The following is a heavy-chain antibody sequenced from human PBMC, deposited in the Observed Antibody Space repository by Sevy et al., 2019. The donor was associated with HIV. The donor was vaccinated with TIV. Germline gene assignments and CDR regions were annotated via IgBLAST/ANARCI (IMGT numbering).Heavy chain of an antibody. Sequence: GGYLRLSCAASGFTFSSYGMHWVRQAPGKGLERVAVISYEGSNKYYADSVKGRFTISRYNSKNTLYLQINSLRAEDTAVYYCTKDYDYVWGSYRDSWGQGTLVTVSS. V-gene: IGHV3-30*18. D-gene: IGHD3-16*02. J-gene: IGHJ5*02. CDR3: TKDYDYVWGSYRDS. CDR2: ISYEGSNK. CDR1: GFTFSSYG.